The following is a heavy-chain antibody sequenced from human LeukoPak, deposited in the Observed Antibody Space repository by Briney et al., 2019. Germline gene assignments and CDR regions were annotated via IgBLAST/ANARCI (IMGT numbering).Heavy chain of an antibody. Sequence: GGSLRLSCAASGFTFSSYSMSWVRQAPGKGLEWVSSISSSSSYIYYADSVKGRFTISRDNAKNSLYLQMNSLRAEDTAVYYCARVRAAAGSWYFDYWGQGTLVTVSS. CDR3: ARVRAAAGSWYFDY. CDR2: ISSSSSYI. D-gene: IGHD6-13*01. CDR1: GFTFSSYS. J-gene: IGHJ4*02. V-gene: IGHV3-21*01.